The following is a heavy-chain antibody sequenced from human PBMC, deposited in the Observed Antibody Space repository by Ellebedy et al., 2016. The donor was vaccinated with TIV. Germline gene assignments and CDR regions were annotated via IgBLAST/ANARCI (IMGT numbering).Heavy chain of an antibody. CDR3: VRQQLADS. D-gene: IGHD6-13*01. V-gene: IGHV3-30*02. J-gene: IGHJ5*01. CDR2: ISHDGTTK. CDR1: GFTFSGLG. Sequence: PGGSLRLSCAASGFTFSGLGMQWVRQPPGKGLEWVAFISHDGTTKYYSESVKGRFTISRDNSKDTLFLQMSSLRVEDTALYYCVRQQLADSWGQGTLVAVSS.